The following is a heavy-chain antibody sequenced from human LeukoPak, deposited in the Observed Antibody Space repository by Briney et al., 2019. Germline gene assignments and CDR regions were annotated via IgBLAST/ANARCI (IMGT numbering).Heavy chain of an antibody. CDR3: AKWSGVVDPFDY. CDR2: IVGGST. D-gene: IGHD3-3*01. Sequence: GGSLRLSCAASGFTFSDYHMSWVRQAPGKGLEWVSAIVGGSTYYTESVKGRFTISRDNSKNTLHLQMNSLRADDTAVYYCAKWSGVVDPFDYWGQGTPVTVSS. J-gene: IGHJ4*02. V-gene: IGHV3-23*01. CDR1: GFTFSDYH.